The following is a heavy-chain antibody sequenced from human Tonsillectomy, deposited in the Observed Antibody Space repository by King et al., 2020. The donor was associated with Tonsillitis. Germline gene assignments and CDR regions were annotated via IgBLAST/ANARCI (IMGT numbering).Heavy chain of an antibody. J-gene: IGHJ4*02. D-gene: IGHD3-9*01. Sequence: HVQLVESGGGVVQPGRSLRLSCAASGFTFSTYGMHWVRQAPGKGLEWVAVISYDGSNKYYEDSVKGRFTISRDNSKNTLYLQMHSLRAEDTAVYYCAKAYYDILTGYGGSSDYWGQGTLVTVSS. CDR3: AKAYYDILTGYGGSSDY. CDR1: GFTFSTYG. V-gene: IGHV3-30*18. CDR2: ISYDGSNK.